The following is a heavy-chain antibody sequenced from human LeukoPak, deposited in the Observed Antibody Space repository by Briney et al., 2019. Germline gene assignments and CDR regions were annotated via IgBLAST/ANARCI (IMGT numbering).Heavy chain of an antibody. CDR2: IIPIFGTA. Sequence: EASVKVSLKASLGTVISYVISWVRPAAGQGVEWMGGIIPIFGTANYTQKFQSRVTITADESTRTAYMALSSLRSEDTAVYYCARDVFDSYYYDSSGTPWGQGTLVTVSS. V-gene: IGHV1-69*01. J-gene: IGHJ5*02. CDR1: LGTVISYV. CDR3: ARDVFDSYYYDSSGTP. D-gene: IGHD3-22*01.